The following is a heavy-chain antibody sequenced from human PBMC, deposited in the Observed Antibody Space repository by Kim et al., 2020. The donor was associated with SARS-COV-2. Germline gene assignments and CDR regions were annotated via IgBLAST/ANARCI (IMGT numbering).Heavy chain of an antibody. CDR3: VKESGSFDY. CDR1: GFTFSSYA. V-gene: IGHV3-23*01. Sequence: GGSLRLSCAASGFTFSSYAMSWVRQAPGKGLEWVSAISSSGGSTYYADSVKGRFTISRDNSKNTLYLKMNSLRAEDAAVYYCVKESGSFDYWGQGTLVTVSS. D-gene: IGHD3-10*01. CDR2: ISSSGGST. J-gene: IGHJ4*02.